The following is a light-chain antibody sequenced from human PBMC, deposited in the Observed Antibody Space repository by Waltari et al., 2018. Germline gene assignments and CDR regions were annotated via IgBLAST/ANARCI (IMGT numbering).Light chain of an antibody. CDR3: QHYDSLPVT. CDR1: HDISNY. J-gene: IGKJ4*01. V-gene: IGKV1-33*01. Sequence: DTQMTQSPSSLSASVGDRVTITCQANHDISNYLCWYQQKLGRAPKLLIYGASNLETGVPSRFSGSGSGTHFTFTISSLQPEDIATYYCQHYDSLPVTFGGGTRV. CDR2: GAS.